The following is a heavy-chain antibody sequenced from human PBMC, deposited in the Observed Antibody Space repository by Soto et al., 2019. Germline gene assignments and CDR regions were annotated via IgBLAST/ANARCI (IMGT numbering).Heavy chain of an antibody. Sequence: EVQLVESGGGLVQPGGSLRLSCAASGFTFSSYWMDWLRQAPGKGLEWVSRIKYDGSSITYADSVKGRFTISRDNGKNTLCLQMNSLRAEDTAVYYCARARGDYGGNTDYWGQGTLVTVSS. CDR2: IKYDGSSI. CDR1: GFTFSSYW. J-gene: IGHJ4*02. V-gene: IGHV3-74*03. D-gene: IGHD4-17*01. CDR3: ARARGDYGGNTDY.